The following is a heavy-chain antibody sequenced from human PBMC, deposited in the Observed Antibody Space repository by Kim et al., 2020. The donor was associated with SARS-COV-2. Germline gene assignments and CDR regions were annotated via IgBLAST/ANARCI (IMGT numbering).Heavy chain of an antibody. CDR3: TRGNLVCFGPPSGYY. V-gene: IGHV3-49*04. D-gene: IGHD3-10*02. J-gene: IGHJ6*03. CDR1: GFTFGDYA. Sequence: GGSLRLSCTASGFTFGDYAMNWVRQAPGKGLEWVGFISSKAYGVKTEHAASVRVRFTSARDDTKSIAYLQMNSLKTADTALYYCTRGNLVCFGPPSGYY. CDR2: ISSKAYGVKT.